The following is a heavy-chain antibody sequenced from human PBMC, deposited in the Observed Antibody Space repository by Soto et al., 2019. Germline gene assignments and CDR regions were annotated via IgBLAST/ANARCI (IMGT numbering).Heavy chain of an antibody. CDR3: AFLTYYYDSSGYYSSAEYFQH. J-gene: IGHJ1*01. Sequence: SGPTLVNPTQTLTLTCTFSGFSLSTSGVGVGWIRQPPGKALEWLALIYWDDDKRYSPSLKSRLTITKDTSKYQVVLSMTNMDPVDTATYYFAFLTYYYDSSGYYSSAEYFQHWGQGTLVTVSS. V-gene: IGHV2-5*02. D-gene: IGHD3-22*01. CDR2: IYWDDDK. CDR1: GFSLSTSGVG.